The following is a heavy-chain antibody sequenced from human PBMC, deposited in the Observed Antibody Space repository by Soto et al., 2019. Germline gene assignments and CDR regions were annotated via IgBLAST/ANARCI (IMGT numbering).Heavy chain of an antibody. D-gene: IGHD3-16*01. Sequence: QVQLRESGPGLVKPSQTLSLSSTVSGGSISSGSYYWSWIRQHPGKGLEWIGYIYYSGSTYYNPSLKSRVTTSLDTSKNQFSLKLSSVTAADTAVYYCAREGGDGVDYWGHGTLVTVSS. CDR1: GGSISSGSYY. CDR2: IYYSGST. J-gene: IGHJ4*01. CDR3: AREGGDGVDY. V-gene: IGHV4-31*03.